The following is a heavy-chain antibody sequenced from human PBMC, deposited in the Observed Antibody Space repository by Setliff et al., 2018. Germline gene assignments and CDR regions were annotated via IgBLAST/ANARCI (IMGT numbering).Heavy chain of an antibody. J-gene: IGHJ4*02. CDR3: ASDIHNDYDYFDY. D-gene: IGHD4-17*01. Sequence: GGSLRLSCAASGFTFSRSAIHWVRQASGKGLEWVGRVRSRINNFATAYDASVKGRFIISREDSKNTAYLQMNSLKTEDTAVYYCASDIHNDYDYFDYWGRGIQVTVSS. CDR1: GFTFSRSA. CDR2: VRSRINNFAT. V-gene: IGHV3-73*01.